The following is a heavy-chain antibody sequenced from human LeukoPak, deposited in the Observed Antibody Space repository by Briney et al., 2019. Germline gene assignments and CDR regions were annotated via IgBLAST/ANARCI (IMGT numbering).Heavy chain of an antibody. CDR1: GYTFTSYY. V-gene: IGHV1-46*01. J-gene: IGHJ3*02. CDR2: INPSGGST. Sequence: ASVKVSCKASGYTFTSYYMHWVRQAPGQGLEWMGIINPSGGSTSYAQKFQGRVTMTRDTSTSTVYMELSSLRSEDTAVYYCARATYNDITMIVVVIDDAFEIWGQGTMVTVSS. CDR3: ARATYNDITMIVVVIDDAFEI. D-gene: IGHD3-22*01.